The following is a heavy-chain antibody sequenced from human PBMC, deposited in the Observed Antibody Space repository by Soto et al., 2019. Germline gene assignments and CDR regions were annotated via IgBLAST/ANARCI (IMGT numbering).Heavy chain of an antibody. V-gene: IGHV4-59*03. CDR1: GGSIDSYY. J-gene: IGHJ5*02. D-gene: IGHD3-10*01. Sequence: QVQLQESGPGLVEPSETLSLTCTVSGGSIDSYYWSWIRRSPGRGLQWIAYVYYTGSTAYNHSLKSRVTMSVDTSKNQFSLHLSSVTAAATAVYYCARALWFGESPLSPWGQGTLVTVAS. CDR3: ARALWFGESPLSP. CDR2: VYYTGST.